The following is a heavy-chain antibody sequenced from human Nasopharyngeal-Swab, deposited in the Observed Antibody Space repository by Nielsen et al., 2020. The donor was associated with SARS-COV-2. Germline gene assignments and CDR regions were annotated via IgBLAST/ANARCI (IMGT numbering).Heavy chain of an antibody. CDR2: IYYSGST. CDR3: ARLYRVVYDSSGYPDY. V-gene: IGHV4-39*01. Sequence: RQAPGKGLEWIGSIYYSGSTYYNPSLKSRVTISVDTSKNQFSLKLSSVTAADTAAYYCARLYRVVYDSSGYPDYWGQGTLVTVSS. D-gene: IGHD3-22*01. J-gene: IGHJ4*02.